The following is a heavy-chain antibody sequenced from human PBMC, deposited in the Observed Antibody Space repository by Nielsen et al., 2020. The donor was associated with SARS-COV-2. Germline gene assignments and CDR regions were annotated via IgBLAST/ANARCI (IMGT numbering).Heavy chain of an antibody. J-gene: IGHJ4*02. D-gene: IGHD5-24*01. CDR2: IYHTGTT. Sequence: SETLSLTCTVSGASMKSGTYYWSWLRQHPVTGLEWLGYIYHTGTTYYNPSLKSRVTISVDTSKNQFSLKVNSVTAADTAVYYCVRIDMATISVDYWGQGTLVTVSS. CDR3: VRIDMATISVDY. CDR1: GASMKSGTYY. V-gene: IGHV4-61*01.